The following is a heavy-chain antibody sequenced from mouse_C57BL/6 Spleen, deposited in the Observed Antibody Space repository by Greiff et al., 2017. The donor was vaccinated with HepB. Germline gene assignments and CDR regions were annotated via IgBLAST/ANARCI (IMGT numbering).Heavy chain of an antibody. J-gene: IGHJ1*03. V-gene: IGHV1-5*01. Sequence: EVQLQQSGTVLARPGASVKMSCKTSGYTFTSYWMHWVKQRPGQGLEWIGAIYPGNSDTSYNQKFKGKAKLTAVTSASTAYMELSSLTNEDSAVYYCTPNYYGSSHWYFDVRGTGTTVTVSS. D-gene: IGHD1-1*01. CDR1: GYTFTSYW. CDR3: TPNYYGSSHWYFDV. CDR2: IYPGNSDT.